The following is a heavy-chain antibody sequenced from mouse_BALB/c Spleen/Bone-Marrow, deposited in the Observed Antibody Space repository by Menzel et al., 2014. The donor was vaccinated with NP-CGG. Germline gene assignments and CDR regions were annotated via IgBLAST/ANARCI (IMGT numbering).Heavy chain of an antibody. CDR1: GYAFTSYN. J-gene: IGHJ3*01. CDR3: AREDYGSGFAY. D-gene: IGHD1-1*01. Sequence: LVESGPELVKPGASVKVSCKASGYAFTSYNMYWVKQSHGKSLEWIGHIDPYNGGTSYNQKFEGKATLTVDKSSSTAYMHLNSLTSEDSAVYYCAREDYGSGFAYWGQGTLVTVSA. V-gene: IGHV1S135*01. CDR2: IDPYNGGT.